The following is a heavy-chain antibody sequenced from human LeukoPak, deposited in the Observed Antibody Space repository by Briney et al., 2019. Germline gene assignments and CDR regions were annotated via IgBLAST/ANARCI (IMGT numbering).Heavy chain of an antibody. CDR1: GFTFSSYA. CDR3: AKDLQVVGATTFDY. D-gene: IGHD1-26*01. J-gene: IGHJ4*02. CDR2: NSGSGDDT. Sequence: PGGSLRLSCAASGFTFSSYAMSWVRQAPGVGLEWVSTNSGSGDDTYYADSVKGRFTVSRDNFKNTLYLQMNSLRAEDTAVYYCAKDLQVVGATTFDYWGQGTLVTVSS. V-gene: IGHV3-23*01.